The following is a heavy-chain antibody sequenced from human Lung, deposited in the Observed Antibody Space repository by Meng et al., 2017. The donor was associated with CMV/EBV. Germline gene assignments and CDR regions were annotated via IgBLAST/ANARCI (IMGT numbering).Heavy chain of an antibody. J-gene: IGHJ6*02. V-gene: IGHV3-23*01. CDR3: EKIDYDFWSGYFTPTNGMDA. D-gene: IGHD3-3*01. CDR2: ISGVDGST. CDR1: GFIFSSYA. Sequence: SLKISXSASGFIFSSYAMTWVRQAPGTGLEWVSSISGVDGSTYSTDSGKGRFTISRDNSKNTLYLQINSMRAEDTAVYYCEKIDYDFWSGYFTPTNGMDAWGQGTTVTVSS.